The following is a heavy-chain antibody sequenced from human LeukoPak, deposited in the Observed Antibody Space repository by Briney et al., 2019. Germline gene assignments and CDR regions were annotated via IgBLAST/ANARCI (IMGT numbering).Heavy chain of an antibody. CDR2: IYHSGST. CDR3: ARVASITIFGVDYYYMDV. J-gene: IGHJ6*03. D-gene: IGHD3-3*01. Sequence: PSQTLSLTCTVSGGSLSSGGYYWSWIRQPPGKGLEWIGYIYHSGSTYYNPSLKSRVTISVDRSKNQFSLKLSSVTAADTAVYFCARVASITIFGVDYYYMDVWGKGTTVTVSS. V-gene: IGHV4-30-2*01. CDR1: GGSLSSGGYY.